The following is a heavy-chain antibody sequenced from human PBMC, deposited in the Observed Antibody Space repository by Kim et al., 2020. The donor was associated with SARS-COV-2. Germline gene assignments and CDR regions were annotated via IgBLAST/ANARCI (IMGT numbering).Heavy chain of an antibody. V-gene: IGHV4-34*01. CDR2: INHSGST. J-gene: IGHJ6*02. CDR3: ARGPTQLWLRVYPYGMDV. Sequence: SETLSLTCAVYGGSFSGYYWSWIRQPPGKGLEWIGEINHSGSTNYNPSLKSRVTISVDTSKNQFSLKLSSVTAADTAVYYCARGPTQLWLRVYPYGMDVWGQGTTVTVSS. CDR1: GGSFSGYY. D-gene: IGHD5-18*01.